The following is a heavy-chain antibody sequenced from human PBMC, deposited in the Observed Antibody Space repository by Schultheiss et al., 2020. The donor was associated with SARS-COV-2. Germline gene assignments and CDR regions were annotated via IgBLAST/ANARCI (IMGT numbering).Heavy chain of an antibody. V-gene: IGHV4-59*12. CDR2: IYYSGST. CDR3: ARSPKRSYYYYYYMDV. J-gene: IGHJ6*03. Sequence: SETLSLTCTVSGGSISSYYWSWIRQPPGKGLEWIGYIYYSGSTNYNPSLKSRVTILVDTSKNQFSLKVNTVTAADTAVYYCARSPKRSYYYYYYMDVWGKGTTVTVSS. CDR1: GGSISSYY.